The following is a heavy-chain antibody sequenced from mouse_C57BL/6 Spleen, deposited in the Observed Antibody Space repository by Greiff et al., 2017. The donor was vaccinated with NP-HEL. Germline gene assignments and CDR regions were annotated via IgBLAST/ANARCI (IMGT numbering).Heavy chain of an antibody. CDR1: GYAFSSYW. J-gene: IGHJ4*01. CDR3: ARSPHYYGSSYDDAMDY. V-gene: IGHV1-80*01. D-gene: IGHD1-1*01. CDR2: IYPGDGDT. Sequence: VKLVESGAELVKPGASVKISCKASGYAFSSYWMNWVKQRPGKGLEWIGQIYPGDGDTNYNGKFKGKATLTADKSSSTAYMQLSSLTSEDSAVYFCARSPHYYGSSYDDAMDYWGQGTSVTVSS.